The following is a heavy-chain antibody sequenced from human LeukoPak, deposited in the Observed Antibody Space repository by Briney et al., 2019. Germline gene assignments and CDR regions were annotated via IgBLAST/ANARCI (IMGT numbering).Heavy chain of an antibody. CDR2: IRYDGSNK. CDR3: AKDPYSSSYNYFGY. CDR1: GFTFSSYG. Sequence: GESLKISCAASGFTFSSYGMHWVRQAPGKGLEWVAFIRYDGSNKYYADSVKGRFTISRDNSKNTLYLQMNSLRAEDTAVYYCAKDPYSSSYNYFGYWGQGTLVTVPS. V-gene: IGHV3-30*02. J-gene: IGHJ4*02. D-gene: IGHD6-6*01.